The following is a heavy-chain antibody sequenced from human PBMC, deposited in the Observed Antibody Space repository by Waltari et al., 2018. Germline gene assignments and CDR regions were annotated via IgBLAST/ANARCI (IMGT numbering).Heavy chain of an antibody. CDR1: GGSFGGYY. Sequence: QVQLLQWGAGLLKPSETLSPTCAVYGGSFGGYYWSRLRQLPGKGLEWLGEIHHNASPDYNPSLKSRATISIGTSKNQFSLKLDSVTAADTGVYYCARGWLQVAPPYYYYMDVWDRGTAVTVSS. J-gene: IGHJ6*03. D-gene: IGHD6-19*01. CDR2: IHHNASP. CDR3: ARGWLQVAPPYYYYMDV. V-gene: IGHV4-34*01.